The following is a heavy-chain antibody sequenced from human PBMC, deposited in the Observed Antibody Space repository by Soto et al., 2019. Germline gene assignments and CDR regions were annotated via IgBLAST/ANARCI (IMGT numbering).Heavy chain of an antibody. J-gene: IGHJ5*02. CDR3: ARGHIVVVPAARDNWFDP. CDR2: INAGNGNT. D-gene: IGHD2-2*01. CDR1: GYTFTSCA. V-gene: IGHV1-3*01. Sequence: ASVKVSCKASGYTFTSCAMHWVRQAPGQRLEWMGWINAGNGNTKYSQKFQGRVTITRDTSASTAYMELSSLRSEDTAVYYCARGHIVVVPAARDNWFDPWGQGTLVTVSS.